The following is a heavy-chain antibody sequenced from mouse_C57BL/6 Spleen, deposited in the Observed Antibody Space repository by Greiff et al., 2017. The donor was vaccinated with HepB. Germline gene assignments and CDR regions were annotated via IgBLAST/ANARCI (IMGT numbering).Heavy chain of an antibody. CDR3: ARSPGDAGAMDY. CDR1: GFTFTDYY. Sequence: EVKLVESGGGLVQPGGSLSLSCAASGFTFTDYYMSWVRQPPGKALEWLGFIRNKANGYTTEYSESVKGRFTISSDNSQSILYLQMNALRAEDSATYYCARSPGDAGAMDYWGQLTSVTFSS. CDR2: IRNKANGYTT. J-gene: IGHJ4*01. V-gene: IGHV7-3*01.